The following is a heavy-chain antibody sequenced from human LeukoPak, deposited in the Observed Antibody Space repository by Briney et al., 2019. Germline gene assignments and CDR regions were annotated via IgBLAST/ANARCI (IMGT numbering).Heavy chain of an antibody. D-gene: IGHD3-16*01. V-gene: IGHV4-59*01. J-gene: IGHJ4*02. Sequence: PSETLSLTCTVSGGSISTYYWSWIRQPPGKGLEWIGYIHYSGNPNYIPSLKSRVAISIDTSKNQFSLHLNSVTAADTAVYYCARVITIRGFIFDYWGQGTLVTVSS. CDR1: GGSISTYY. CDR3: ARVITIRGFIFDY. CDR2: IHYSGNP.